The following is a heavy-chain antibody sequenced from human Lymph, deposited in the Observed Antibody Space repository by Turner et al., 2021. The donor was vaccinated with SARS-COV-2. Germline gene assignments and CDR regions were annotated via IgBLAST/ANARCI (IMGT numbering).Heavy chain of an antibody. J-gene: IGHJ6*02. CDR3: ARDCCGGDCSPYYYYGMDV. V-gene: IGHV4-31*03. D-gene: IGHD2-21*02. CDR2: IYYSGST. CDR1: GGSISSGGYY. Sequence: VQLQESGPGLVKPSQTLSLTCTVSGGSISSGGYYWSWIRQHPGKGLEWIGYIYYSGSTYYNPSLKRRVTISVDTSKNQFSLKLSSVTAADTAVYYCARDCCGGDCSPYYYYGMDVWGQGTTVTVSS.